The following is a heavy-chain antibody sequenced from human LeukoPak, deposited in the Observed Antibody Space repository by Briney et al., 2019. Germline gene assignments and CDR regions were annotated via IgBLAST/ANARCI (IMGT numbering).Heavy chain of an antibody. V-gene: IGHV4-4*07. J-gene: IGHJ6*03. CDR1: GVSINTYY. CDR2: IYTSGNT. Sequence: SETLSLTCTVSGVSINTYYWSWIRQPPGKGLEWIGRIYTSGNTKYNPSLKSRVTMSVDTSKNQFSLKLTSVTAADTAVYYCARGRGPDYDYYNMDVWGKGTTVTVSS. CDR3: ARGRGPDYDYYNMDV.